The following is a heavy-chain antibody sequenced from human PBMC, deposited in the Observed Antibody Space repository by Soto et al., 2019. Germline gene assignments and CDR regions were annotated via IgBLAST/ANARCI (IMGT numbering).Heavy chain of an antibody. CDR3: AKGATGTWLDYYFDY. CDR1: GLTIAPYA. D-gene: IGHD1-1*01. Sequence: EVQVLESGGGLVQPGGSLRLSCEVYGLTIAPYAMSWVRQAPGKGLEWVSAISGSGGTTYYADSVKGRFTISRDNSKNTLLLQMNSLRVEDTAVYYCAKGATGTWLDYYFDYWGQGTLVTVSS. CDR2: ISGSGGTT. J-gene: IGHJ4*02. V-gene: IGHV3-23*01.